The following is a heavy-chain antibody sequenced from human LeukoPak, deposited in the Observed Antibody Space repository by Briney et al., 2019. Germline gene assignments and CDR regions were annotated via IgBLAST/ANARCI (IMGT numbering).Heavy chain of an antibody. Sequence: ASVKVSCKASGGTFSSYAISWVRQAPGQGLEWMGGIIPTFGTANYAQKFQGRVTITADESTSTAYMELSSLRSEDTAVYYCARARIAAAGHFDYWGQGTLVTVSS. CDR1: GGTFSSYA. CDR3: ARARIAAAGHFDY. CDR2: IIPTFGTA. J-gene: IGHJ4*02. D-gene: IGHD6-13*01. V-gene: IGHV1-69*01.